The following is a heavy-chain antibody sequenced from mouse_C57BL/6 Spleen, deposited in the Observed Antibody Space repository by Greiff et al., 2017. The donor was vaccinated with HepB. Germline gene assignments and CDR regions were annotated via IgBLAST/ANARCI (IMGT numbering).Heavy chain of an antibody. D-gene: IGHD4-1*01. CDR3: ARFPLTGYYFDY. J-gene: IGHJ2*01. CDR1: GYTFTSYW. V-gene: IGHV1-69*01. Sequence: QVQLQQPGAELVMPGASVKLSCKASGYTFTSYWMHWVKQRPGQGLEWIGEIDPSDSYTNYNQKFKGKSTLTVDKSSSTAYRQLSRLTSEDSAVYYCARFPLTGYYFDYWGQGTTLTVSS. CDR2: IDPSDSYT.